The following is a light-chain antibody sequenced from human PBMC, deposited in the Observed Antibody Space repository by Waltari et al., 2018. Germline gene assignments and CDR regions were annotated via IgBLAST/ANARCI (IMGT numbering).Light chain of an antibody. Sequence: DIQMTQSPSTLSASVVDRVTITCRASQSISNWLAWYQQKPGKAPKLLIYKASNLESGVPSRFSGSGSGTEFILTINSLQPDDFATYYCQQYNSYSITFGQGTRLEIK. CDR3: QQYNSYSIT. V-gene: IGKV1-5*03. CDR1: QSISNW. CDR2: KAS. J-gene: IGKJ5*01.